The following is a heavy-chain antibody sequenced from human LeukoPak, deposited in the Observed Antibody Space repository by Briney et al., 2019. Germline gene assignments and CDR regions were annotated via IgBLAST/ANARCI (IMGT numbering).Heavy chain of an antibody. J-gene: IGHJ5*02. Sequence: ASVKVSCKASGYTFTSYDITWVRQATGQGLEGMGGMNPNSGHTGYAQKFQGRVTMTRNTSISTAYMELSSLRSEDTAVYYCARGGRLTYYDFWSGYEVDPWGQGTLVTVSS. V-gene: IGHV1-8*01. CDR1: GYTFTSYD. D-gene: IGHD3-3*01. CDR2: MNPNSGHT. CDR3: ARGGRLTYYDFWSGYEVDP.